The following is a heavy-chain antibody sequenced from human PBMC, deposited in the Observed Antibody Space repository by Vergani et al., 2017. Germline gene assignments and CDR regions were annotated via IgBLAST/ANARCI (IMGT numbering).Heavy chain of an antibody. Sequence: EVQLLESGGGLVQPGGSLRLSCAASGFTFSSYAIIWVRQAPGKGLEWVSAISGSGGSTYYADSVKGRFTISRDNSKNTLYLQMNSLRAEDTAIYYCAKANPRNSGYDYLYYYHAMDVWGQGTTVTVSS. D-gene: IGHD5-12*01. CDR2: ISGSGGST. J-gene: IGHJ6*02. V-gene: IGHV3-23*01. CDR1: GFTFSSYA. CDR3: AKANPRNSGYDYLYYYHAMDV.